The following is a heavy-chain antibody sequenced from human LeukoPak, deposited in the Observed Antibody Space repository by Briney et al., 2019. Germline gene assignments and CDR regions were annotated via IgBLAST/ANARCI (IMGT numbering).Heavy chain of an antibody. CDR2: ISWDGGST. CDR1: GFTFDDYT. J-gene: IGHJ4*02. D-gene: IGHD5-12*01. Sequence: PGGSLRLSCAASGFTFDDYTMHWVRQAPGKGLEWVSLISWDGGSTYYADSVKGRFTISRDNSKNSLYLQMNSLRTEDTALYYCAKYSGYDYWYYFDYWGQGTLVTVSS. V-gene: IGHV3-43*01. CDR3: AKYSGYDYWYYFDY.